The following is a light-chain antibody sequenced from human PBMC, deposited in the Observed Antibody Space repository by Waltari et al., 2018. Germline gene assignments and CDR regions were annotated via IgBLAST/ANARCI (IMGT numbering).Light chain of an antibody. CDR1: SVLYSSNNKNC. CDR3: QQYYDTPFT. J-gene: IGKJ3*01. Sequence: SVLYSSNNKNCLTWYQQKPGQSPKLLIYWASTRASGVPDRFSGSGSASDFTLTISSLQAEDVAVYYCQQYYDTPFTFGPGTKVDI. V-gene: IGKV4-1*01. CDR2: WAS.